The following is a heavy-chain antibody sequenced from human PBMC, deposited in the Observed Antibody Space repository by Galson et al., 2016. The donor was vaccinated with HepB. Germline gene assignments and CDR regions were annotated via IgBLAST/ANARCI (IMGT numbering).Heavy chain of an antibody. Sequence: SVKVSCKASGYTFTSSVISWVRQAPGQGLEWMGWISPYNGDTNYAQKLQGRVTLTTDTSTSTAYMELRSLRSDDTAVYYCARGGDLVVVPAAINWFDPWGQGTLVTVSS. CDR2: ISPYNGDT. CDR1: GYTFTSSV. CDR3: ARGGDLVVVPAAINWFDP. V-gene: IGHV1-18*01. J-gene: IGHJ5*02. D-gene: IGHD2-2*01.